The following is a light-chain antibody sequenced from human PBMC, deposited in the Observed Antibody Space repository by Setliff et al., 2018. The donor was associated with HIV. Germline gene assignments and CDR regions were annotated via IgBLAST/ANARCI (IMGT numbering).Light chain of an antibody. CDR3: QQYHDYPWT. Sequence: IRMTQSPSTVSASTGDRVTITCRASQDINNYLAWYQQKPGEAPNLLISAASAVQSGVPSRFSGSGSGTDFTLTISCLQSEDLATYYCQQYHDYPWTFGQGTKVDIK. CDR1: QDINNY. V-gene: IGKV1-8*01. J-gene: IGKJ1*01. CDR2: AAS.